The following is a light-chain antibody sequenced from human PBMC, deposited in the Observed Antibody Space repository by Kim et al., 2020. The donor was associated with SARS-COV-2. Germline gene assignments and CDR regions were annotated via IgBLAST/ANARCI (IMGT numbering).Light chain of an antibody. CDR2: GAS. CDR1: QSVSSY. V-gene: IGKV3-15*01. Sequence: VSPGERATLSCRASQSVSSYLAWYQQKPGQAPRLLIYGASTRATGIPARFSGSGSGTEFTLTISSLQSEDFAVYYCQQYNNWPPLTFGGGTKVEI. J-gene: IGKJ4*01. CDR3: QQYNNWPPLT.